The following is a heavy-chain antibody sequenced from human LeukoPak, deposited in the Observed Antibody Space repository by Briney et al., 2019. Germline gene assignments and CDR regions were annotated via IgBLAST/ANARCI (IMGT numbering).Heavy chain of an antibody. CDR2: IYYSGST. J-gene: IGHJ4*02. CDR3: ARVDYPTSYYFDY. D-gene: IGHD4-11*01. Sequence: SETLSLTCTVSGGSISSSSYYWGWIRQPPGKGLEWIGSIYYSGSTYYNPSLKSRVTISVDTSKNQFSLKLSSVTAADTAVYYCARVDYPTSYYFDYWGQGTLVTVSS. CDR1: GGSISSSSYY. V-gene: IGHV4-39*07.